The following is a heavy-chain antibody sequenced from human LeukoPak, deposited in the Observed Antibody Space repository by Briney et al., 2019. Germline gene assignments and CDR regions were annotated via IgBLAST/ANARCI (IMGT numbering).Heavy chain of an antibody. V-gene: IGHV4-39*07. CDR3: ARWSTWTRRNNADHYYYYMDV. Sequence: PSETLSLTCTVSGGSVSSSSYYWGWIRQPPGKGLEWIGHIYYSGSTYYNPSLKSRVTISVDTSKNQFSLTLSSVTAADTAVYYCARWSTWTRRNNADHYYYYMDVLGKGTTVSVSS. D-gene: IGHD3/OR15-3a*01. J-gene: IGHJ6*03. CDR2: IYYSGST. CDR1: GGSVSSSSYY.